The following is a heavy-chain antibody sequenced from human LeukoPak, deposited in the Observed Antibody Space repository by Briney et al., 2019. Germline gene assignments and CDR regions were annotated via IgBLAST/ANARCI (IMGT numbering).Heavy chain of an antibody. CDR2: IYSGGGT. CDR3: ARAALALPGGMDV. CDR1: GFTVSSNY. J-gene: IGHJ6*02. Sequence: GGSLRLSCAASGFTVSSNYMSWVRQAPGKGLEWVSVIYSGGGTYCADSVKGRFTISRDNSKNTLYLQMNSLRAEDTAVYYCARAALALPGGMDVWGQGTTVTVSS. D-gene: IGHD5-18*01. V-gene: IGHV3-53*01.